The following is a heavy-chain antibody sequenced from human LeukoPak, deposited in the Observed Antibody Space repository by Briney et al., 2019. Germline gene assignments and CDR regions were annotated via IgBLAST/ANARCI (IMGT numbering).Heavy chain of an antibody. D-gene: IGHD3-22*01. Sequence: GGSLRLSCAASGFTFSSYAMHWVRQAPGKGLEWVAVISYDGSNKYYADSVKGRFTISRDNSKNTLYLQMSSLRAEDTAVYYCAKLPSCAYYDSSGYVYYFDYWGQGTLVTVSS. J-gene: IGHJ4*02. CDR1: GFTFSSYA. CDR3: AKLPSCAYYDSSGYVYYFDY. CDR2: ISYDGSNK. V-gene: IGHV3-30*04.